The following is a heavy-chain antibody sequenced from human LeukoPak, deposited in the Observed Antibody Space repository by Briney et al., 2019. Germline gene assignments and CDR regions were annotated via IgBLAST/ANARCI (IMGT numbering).Heavy chain of an antibody. CDR1: GFTFSSYG. D-gene: IGHD1-26*01. J-gene: IGHJ4*02. CDR2: IRYDGSNK. CDR3: AKDQSGTYYTFDY. Sequence: GGSLRLSCAASGFTFSSYGMHWVRQAPGKGLEWVAFIRYDGSNKSYADSVKGRFTISRDNSKNTPYLQMNSLRAEDTAVYYCAKDQSGTYYTFDYWGQGTLVTVSS. V-gene: IGHV3-30*02.